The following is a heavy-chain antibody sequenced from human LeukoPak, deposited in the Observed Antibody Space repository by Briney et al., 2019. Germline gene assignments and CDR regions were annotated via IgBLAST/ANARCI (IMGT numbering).Heavy chain of an antibody. CDR2: IRYDGSNK. J-gene: IGHJ4*02. Sequence: GGSLRLSCAASGFTFSSYGMHWVRQAPGKGLEWVAFIRYDGSNKYYADSVKGRFTISRDISKNTLYLQMNSLRAVDTAVYYCAKDFEVEGPPPRIRGGTLDFWGQGTLVTVSS. CDR3: AKDFEVEGPPPRIRGGTLDF. CDR1: GFTFSSYG. D-gene: IGHD3-10*01. V-gene: IGHV3-30*02.